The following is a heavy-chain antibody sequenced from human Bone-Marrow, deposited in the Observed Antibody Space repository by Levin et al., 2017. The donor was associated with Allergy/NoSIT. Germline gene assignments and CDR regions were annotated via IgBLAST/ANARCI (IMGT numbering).Heavy chain of an antibody. Sequence: GGSLRLSCVVSGFTFRSYGMNWVRQAPVKGLEWLAVISYDVSDYVYVFFCSVLFTISRDNSKNTLYLQVNSLRAEDTAVYYCAKDRDDYRDVDAFDMWGQGTLVTVSS. D-gene: IGHD4-17*01. CDR3: AKDRDDYRDVDAFDM. J-gene: IGHJ3*02. CDR2: ISYDVSDY. CDR1: GFTFRSYG. V-gene: IGHV3-30*18.